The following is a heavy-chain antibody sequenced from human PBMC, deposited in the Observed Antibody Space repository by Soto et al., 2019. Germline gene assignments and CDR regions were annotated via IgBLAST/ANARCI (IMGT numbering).Heavy chain of an antibody. V-gene: IGHV3-30-3*01. Sequence: ESGGGVVQPGRSLRLSCAASGFTFSSYAMHWVRQAPGKGLEWVAVISYDGSNKYNADSVKGRFTISRDNSKNTLYLQMNSLRAEDTAVYYCARDSGAALDYFDYWGQGTLVTVSS. J-gene: IGHJ4*02. CDR1: GFTFSSYA. CDR2: ISYDGSNK. CDR3: ARDSGAALDYFDY. D-gene: IGHD6-6*01.